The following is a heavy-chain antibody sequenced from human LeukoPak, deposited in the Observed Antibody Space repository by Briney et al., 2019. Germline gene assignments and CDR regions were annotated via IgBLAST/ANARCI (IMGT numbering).Heavy chain of an antibody. V-gene: IGHV1-2*04. J-gene: IGHJ6*02. D-gene: IGHD2-2*01. CDR2: INPNSGVT. CDR1: GYTFINYY. CDR3: AGEIARPVPTARWNGMDV. Sequence: ASVRVSCKTSGYTFINYYINWVRQAPGQGLEWMGWINPNSGVTNYAQKFHGWVTLTRDTSISTAYMELSSLKSNDTAVYYCAGEIARPVPTARWNGMDVWGQGTTVTVSS.